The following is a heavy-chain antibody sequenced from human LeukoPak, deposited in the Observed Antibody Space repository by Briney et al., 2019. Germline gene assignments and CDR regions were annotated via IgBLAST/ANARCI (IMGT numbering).Heavy chain of an antibody. CDR2: ISSSSGTK. J-gene: IGHJ4*02. D-gene: IGHD1-26*01. CDR3: ARGGRGTYLNDY. V-gene: IGHV3-48*04. CDR1: GFTFSTCS. Sequence: PGGSLRLSCAASGFTFSTCSLNWVRQAPGKGLEWISFISSSSGTKSYADSVKGRFTISRDNDRNTVYLQMNSLRGEDTAVYYCARGGRGTYLNDYWGQGTLATVSS.